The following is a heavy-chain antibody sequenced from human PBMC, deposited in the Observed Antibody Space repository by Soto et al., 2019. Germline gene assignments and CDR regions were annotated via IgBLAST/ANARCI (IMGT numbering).Heavy chain of an antibody. Sequence: GGSLRLSCAASGFTFATYSMTWVRQAPGKGLEWVSGITSGGATYYADSAKGRFTISRDNARNTVYLQMNSLRAEDTAVYFCAKKGCPTTTCPSYFAYWGLGILVTVSS. CDR2: ITSGGAT. V-gene: IGHV3-23*01. CDR3: AKKGCPTTTCPSYFAY. J-gene: IGHJ4*02. CDR1: GFTFATYS.